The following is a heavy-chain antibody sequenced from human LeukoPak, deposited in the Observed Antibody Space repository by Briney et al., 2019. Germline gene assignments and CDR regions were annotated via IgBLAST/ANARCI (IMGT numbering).Heavy chain of an antibody. J-gene: IGHJ3*02. V-gene: IGHV4-38-2*02. CDR3: ARDRGNDSSGYYYEYDAFDI. Sequence: SETLSLTCTVSGYSISSGYYWGWIRQPPGKGLEWIGSIYHSGSTYYNPSLKSRVTISVDTSKNQFSLKLSSVTAADTAVYYCARDRGNDSSGYYYEYDAFDIWGQGTMVTVSS. CDR2: IYHSGST. D-gene: IGHD3-22*01. CDR1: GYSISSGYY.